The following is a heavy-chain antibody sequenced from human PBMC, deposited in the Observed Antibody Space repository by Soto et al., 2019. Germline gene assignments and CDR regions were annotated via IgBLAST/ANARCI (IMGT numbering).Heavy chain of an antibody. Sequence: GGSLRLSCAASGFTFRSHAMNWVRQAPGKGLEWVSGISGGGSKTYYADSVKGRFTIARDNLKNTVYLEMNTLRVEDTAPYYCARDRWPAVGGWFDFWGQETLVTVSS. CDR1: GFTFRSHA. J-gene: IGHJ5*01. CDR2: ISGGGSKT. D-gene: IGHD6-13*01. V-gene: IGHV3-23*01. CDR3: ARDRWPAVGGWFDF.